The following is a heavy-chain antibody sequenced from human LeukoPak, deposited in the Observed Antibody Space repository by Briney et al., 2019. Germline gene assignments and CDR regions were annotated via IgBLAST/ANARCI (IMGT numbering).Heavy chain of an antibody. Sequence: GGSLRLSCAASGFTFSSYAMHWVRQAPGKGLEWVAVISYDGSNKYYADSVKGRFIISRDNSKNTLYLQMNSLRAEDTAVYYCARGSQYGMDVWGQGTTVTVSS. CDR3: ARGSQYGMDV. V-gene: IGHV3-30-3*01. CDR2: ISYDGSNK. CDR1: GFTFSSYA. J-gene: IGHJ6*02.